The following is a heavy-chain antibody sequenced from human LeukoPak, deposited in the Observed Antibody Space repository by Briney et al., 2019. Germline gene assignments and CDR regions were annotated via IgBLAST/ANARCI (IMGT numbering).Heavy chain of an antibody. CDR1: GYSVSSGFF. V-gene: IGHV4-38-2*02. Sequence: SETLSLTCAVSGYSVSSGFFWGWIRQPPGKGLEWIGSIYHSGSTYYNPSFKSRVTISLDTSKNQFSLRLSSVTAADTAVYYCARDSSGWFDDAFDIWGQGTMVAVSS. CDR3: ARDSSGWFDDAFDI. CDR2: IYHSGST. D-gene: IGHD6-19*01. J-gene: IGHJ3*02.